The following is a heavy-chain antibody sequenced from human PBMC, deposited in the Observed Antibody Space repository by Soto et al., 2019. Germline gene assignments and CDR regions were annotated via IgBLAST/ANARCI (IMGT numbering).Heavy chain of an antibody. CDR3: AKDPDTVGREY. CDR2: ISYDGSNK. CDR1: GFTFSSYG. J-gene: IGHJ4*02. Sequence: QVQLVESGGGVVQPGRSLRLSCAASGFTFSSYGMHWVRQAPGKGMEWVAVISYDGSNKYYADSVKGRFTISSDNAKNTLYRQMNSLRAEDTAVYYCAKDPDTVGREYWGQGTLVTVSS. V-gene: IGHV3-30*18. D-gene: IGHD4-17*01.